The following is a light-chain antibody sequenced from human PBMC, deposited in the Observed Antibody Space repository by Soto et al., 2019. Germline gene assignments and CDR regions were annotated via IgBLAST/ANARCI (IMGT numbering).Light chain of an antibody. J-gene: IGLJ3*02. CDR3: LLSYSAVRV. V-gene: IGLV7-46*01. CDR2: DTS. CDR1: SGTVTSGHY. Sequence: VVTQEPSLTVSPGGTVTLTCGSSSGTVTSGHYPYWFQQKPGQAPRTLIYDTSDKHSWTPARFSGSLIGGKAALTLSGAQPEDEAEYYCLLSYSAVRVFGGGTKVTVL.